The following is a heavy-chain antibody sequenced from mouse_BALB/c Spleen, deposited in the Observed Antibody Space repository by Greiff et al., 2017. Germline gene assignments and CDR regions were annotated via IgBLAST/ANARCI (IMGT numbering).Heavy chain of an antibody. J-gene: IGHJ1*01. CDR2: INPSGGYT. CDR1: GYTFTSYT. V-gene: IGHV1-4*02. D-gene: IGHD1-1*01. Sequence: VQLKESAAELARPGASVKMSCKASGYTFTSYTMHWVKQRPGQGLEWIGYINPSGGYTEYNQKFKDRTTLTADKSSSTAYMQLSSLTSEDSAVYYCAREGGYYGYWYLDVWGAGTTVTVSS. CDR3: AREGGYYGYWYLDV.